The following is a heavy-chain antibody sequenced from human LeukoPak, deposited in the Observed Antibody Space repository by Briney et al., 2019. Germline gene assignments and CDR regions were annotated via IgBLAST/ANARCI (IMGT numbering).Heavy chain of an antibody. Sequence: ASVKVSCKASGYTFTGYYIHWVRQAPGQGLEWMGWINPNSGGTNYAQKFQGWVSMTRDTSISTAYMELSRLRSDDTAVYYCARDRDGSGWSLGFDIWGQGTMVTVSS. CDR2: INPNSGGT. CDR1: GYTFTGYY. D-gene: IGHD6-19*01. V-gene: IGHV1-2*04. J-gene: IGHJ3*02. CDR3: ARDRDGSGWSLGFDI.